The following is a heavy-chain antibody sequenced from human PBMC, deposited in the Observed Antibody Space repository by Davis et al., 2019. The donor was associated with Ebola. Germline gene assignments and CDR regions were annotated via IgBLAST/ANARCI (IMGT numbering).Heavy chain of an antibody. CDR1: GYTFTGYY. CDR3: ARAHGYCSGGSCYSQPFDY. Sequence: ASVKVSCKASGYTFTGYYMHWVRQAPGQGLEWMGWINPNSGGTNYAQKFQGWVTMTRDTSISTAYMELSRLRSDDTAVYYCARAHGYCSGGSCYSQPFDYWGQGTLVTVSS. V-gene: IGHV1-2*04. J-gene: IGHJ4*02. D-gene: IGHD2-15*01. CDR2: INPNSGGT.